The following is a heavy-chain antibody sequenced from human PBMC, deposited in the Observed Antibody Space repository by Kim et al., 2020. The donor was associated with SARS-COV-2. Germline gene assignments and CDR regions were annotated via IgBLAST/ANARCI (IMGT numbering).Heavy chain of an antibody. J-gene: IGHJ3*02. V-gene: IGHV4-30-2*01. CDR1: GGSISSGGYS. CDR3: ARLTVTYHAFDI. CDR2: IYHSGST. Sequence: SETLSLTCAVSGGSISSGGYSWSWIRQPPGKGLEWIGYIYHSGSTYYNPSLKSRVTISVDRSKNQFSLKLSSVTAADTAVYYCARLTVTYHAFDIWGQGTMVTVSS. D-gene: IGHD4-17*01.